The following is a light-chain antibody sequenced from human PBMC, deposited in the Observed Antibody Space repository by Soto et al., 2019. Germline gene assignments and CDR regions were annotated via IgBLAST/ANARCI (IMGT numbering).Light chain of an antibody. V-gene: IGKV1-33*01. CDR2: DAS. CDR3: QQFYDLPIT. CDR1: QDISDG. Sequence: DIQMTQSPSALSASVGDRVTITCQASQDISDGFNWYQQQPGKAPKVLIYDASKLQTGVPSRFSGRGSGKDFTFTMSSQQPDDGGTYYCQQFYDLPITFGQGTRLEIK. J-gene: IGKJ5*01.